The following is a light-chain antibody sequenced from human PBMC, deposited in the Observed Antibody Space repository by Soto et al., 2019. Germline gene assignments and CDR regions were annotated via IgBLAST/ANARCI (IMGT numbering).Light chain of an antibody. V-gene: IGLV2-14*01. CDR1: SSDVGTYNY. Sequence: QSVQTQPASVSGSPGQSITISCTGTSSDVGTYNYVSWYQQHPGKAPKLMIYEVSNRPSGVSNRFSGFKSGNTASLTISGLQAEDEADYYCSSYTSSSTYAFGTGTKVTVL. CDR2: EVS. CDR3: SSYTSSSTYA. J-gene: IGLJ1*01.